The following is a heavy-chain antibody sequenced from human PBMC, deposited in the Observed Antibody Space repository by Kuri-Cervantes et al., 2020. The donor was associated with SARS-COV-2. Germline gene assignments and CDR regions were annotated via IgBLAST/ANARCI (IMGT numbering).Heavy chain of an antibody. D-gene: IGHD3-10*01. J-gene: IGHJ4*02. Sequence: ASVKVSCKASGYTFTSYGISWVRQAPGQGLEWMGWISAYNGNTNYAQKLQGRVTMTTDTSTSTAYMELRSLRSDDTAAYYCARDWAYVDPGYFDYWGQGTLVTVSS. CDR2: ISAYNGNT. CDR1: GYTFTSYG. V-gene: IGHV1-18*01. CDR3: ARDWAYVDPGYFDY.